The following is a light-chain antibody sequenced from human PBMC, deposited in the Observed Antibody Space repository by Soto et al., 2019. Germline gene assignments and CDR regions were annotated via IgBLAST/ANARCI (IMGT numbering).Light chain of an antibody. J-gene: IGLJ1*01. V-gene: IGLV2-14*01. CDR2: EVS. CDR1: SSDVGGYNY. Sequence: QSALTQPASVSGSPGQSITISCTGTSSDVGGYNYVSWYQQHPGKAPKLMIYEVSNRPSGVSNRFSGSKSGNTASLTISGLQAEDEADYYCSSYTSGSTPLVFGTGTKLTVL. CDR3: SSYTSGSTPLV.